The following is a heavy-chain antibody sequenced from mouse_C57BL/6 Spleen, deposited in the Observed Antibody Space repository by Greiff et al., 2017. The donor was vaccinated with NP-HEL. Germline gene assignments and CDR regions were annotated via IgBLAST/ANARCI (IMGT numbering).Heavy chain of an antibody. CDR3: AREGYGRGYAMDY. J-gene: IGHJ4*01. V-gene: IGHV1-4*01. CDR1: GYTFTSYT. D-gene: IGHD1-1*01. Sequence: QVQLKQSGAELARPGASVKMSCKASGYTFTSYTMHWVKQRPGQGLEWIGYIHPSSGYTKYNQKFKDKATLTADTSSSTAYMQLSSLTSEASAVSDCAREGYGRGYAMDYWGQGTSVTVSA. CDR2: IHPSSGYT.